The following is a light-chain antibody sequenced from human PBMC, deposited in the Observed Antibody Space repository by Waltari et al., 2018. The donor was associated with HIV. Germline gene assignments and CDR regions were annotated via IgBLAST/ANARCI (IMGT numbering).Light chain of an antibody. CDR3: ISYISSSSPV. CDR1: SFDIYGYNF. CDR2: EVS. V-gene: IGLV2-14*01. J-gene: IGLJ3*02. Sequence: QSALTQPASVSGSPGQSITISCTGTSFDIYGYNFVSWFQHHPGKAPKVIIYEVSNLPAVVAVRFSGSKSGNTASLTISGLQPEDEAEYFCISYISSSSPVFGGGTKLTVL.